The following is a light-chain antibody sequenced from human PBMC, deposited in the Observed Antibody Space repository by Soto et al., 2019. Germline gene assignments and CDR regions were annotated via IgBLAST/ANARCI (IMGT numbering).Light chain of an antibody. V-gene: IGKV1-5*03. CDR1: QSLSSW. Sequence: DIQMTQSPSTLSASVGDRVTITCRASQSLSSWLARYQQKPGKDPKILISKTSSLEDCVPSRFSGSGSGTEFTLTISSLLPDDVATDYYQQYNSYPSTFGQGTKVEIK. CDR3: QQYNSYPST. J-gene: IGKJ1*01. CDR2: KTS.